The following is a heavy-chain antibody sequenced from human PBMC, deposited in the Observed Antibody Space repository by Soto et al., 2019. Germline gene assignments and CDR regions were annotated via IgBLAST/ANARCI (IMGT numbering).Heavy chain of an antibody. CDR2: IIPMFGTT. D-gene: IGHD6-13*01. V-gene: IGHV1-69*01. J-gene: IGHJ5*02. CDR3: ARAAVHGSSWYFWFDP. CDR1: GGTFSRHA. Sequence: QVQLVQSGSEVKMPGSSVKFSCKTSGGTFSRHAINWVRQAPGQGLEWMGGIIPMFGTTNYAQQFKGRVTISADESTSTAYMALSSLRSEDAAVYYCARAAVHGSSWYFWFDPWGQGTRVTVSS.